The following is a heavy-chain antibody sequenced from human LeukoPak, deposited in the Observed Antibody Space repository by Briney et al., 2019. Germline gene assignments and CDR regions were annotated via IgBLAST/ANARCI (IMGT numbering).Heavy chain of an antibody. J-gene: IGHJ4*02. V-gene: IGHV3-7*01. CDR2: IKEDGSEK. CDR1: GFTFSSNW. Sequence: GGSLRLSCGASGFTFSSNWMSWVRQAPGKGLEWVANIKEDGSEKYYVDSVKGRFTISRDNAKNSLYLQVNSLRAEDTAVYYCARDPYGSGGYYDYWGQGTLVTVSS. CDR3: ARDPYGSGGYYDY. D-gene: IGHD3-10*01.